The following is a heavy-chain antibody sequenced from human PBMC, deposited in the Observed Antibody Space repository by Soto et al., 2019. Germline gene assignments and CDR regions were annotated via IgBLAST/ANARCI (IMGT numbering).Heavy chain of an antibody. D-gene: IGHD3-22*01. V-gene: IGHV3-9*01. CDR3: ARESYDSSGYYYVAFDI. Sequence: EVQLVESGGGLVQPGRSLRLSCAASGFTFDNDAMHWVRQAPGKGLEWVSGISWNGGTVDYADSVRGRFTISRDNAKNSLYLQMNSLRAEDTAVYYCARESYDSSGYYYVAFDIWGQGTMVTVSS. CDR1: GFTFDNDA. CDR2: ISWNGGTV. J-gene: IGHJ3*02.